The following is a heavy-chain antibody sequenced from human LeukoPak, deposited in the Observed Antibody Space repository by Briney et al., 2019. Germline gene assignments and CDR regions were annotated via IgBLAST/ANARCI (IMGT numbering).Heavy chain of an antibody. V-gene: IGHV3-30*04. CDR2: ISYSGDNK. J-gene: IGHJ1*01. CDR1: GFNLTNYA. CDR3: TPTGIQLWPEYFQH. Sequence: GGSLRLSCAASGFNLTNYAMHWVRQAPGKGPEWVTLISYSGDNKYYADSVKGRFTFSRDKSKNTLYLQMNSLKTEDTAVYYCTPTGIQLWPEYFQHWGQGTLVTVSS. D-gene: IGHD5-18*01.